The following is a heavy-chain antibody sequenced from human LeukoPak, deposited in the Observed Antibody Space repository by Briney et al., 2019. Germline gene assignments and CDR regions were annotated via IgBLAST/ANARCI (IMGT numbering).Heavy chain of an antibody. CDR3: VSFYETY. Sequence: GGSLRLSCAASGNYWMHWVRQAPGKGLVWVSHINGDGSWTTYADSVKGRFTISKDNAKNTVYLQMNNLRAEDTAVYYCVSFYETYWGRGTLVTVTS. D-gene: IGHD2-2*01. CDR1: GNYW. J-gene: IGHJ4*02. CDR2: INGDGSWT. V-gene: IGHV3-74*01.